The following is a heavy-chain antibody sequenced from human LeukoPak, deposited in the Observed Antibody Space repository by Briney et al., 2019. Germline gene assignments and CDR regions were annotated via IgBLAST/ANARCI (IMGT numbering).Heavy chain of an antibody. Sequence: SETLSLTCTVSGGSISSGTYYGSWMRQPAGKGLEWIGRIYTSGTTNYNPSLKSRVTISVDTSKSQFSLKLTSVTAADTDVYYCARGKGYDFWSGSVWFDPWGQGTLVTVSS. CDR3: ARGKGYDFWSGSVWFDP. CDR1: GGSISSGTYY. CDR2: IYTSGTT. J-gene: IGHJ5*02. V-gene: IGHV4-61*02. D-gene: IGHD3-3*01.